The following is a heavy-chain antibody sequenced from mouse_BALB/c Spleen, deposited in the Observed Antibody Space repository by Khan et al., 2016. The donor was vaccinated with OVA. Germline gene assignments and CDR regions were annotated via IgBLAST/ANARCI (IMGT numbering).Heavy chain of an antibody. CDR1: GFTFSSYS. J-gene: IGHJ3*01. D-gene: IGHD4-1*01. CDR3: ASYLTGSFAY. CDR2: ISSGADYT. V-gene: IGHV5-6*01. Sequence: EVELVESGGDLVKPGGSLKLSCAASGFTFSSYSMSWVRQTPDKRLEWVATISSGADYTYYPASVKGRFTISRDNAKNTLYLQMSSLKSEDTAMYYCASYLTGSFAYWGQGTLVTVSA.